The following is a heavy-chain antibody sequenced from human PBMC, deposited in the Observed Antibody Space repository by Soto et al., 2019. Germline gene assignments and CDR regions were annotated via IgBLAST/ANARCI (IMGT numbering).Heavy chain of an antibody. V-gene: IGHV1-8*01. CDR2: MNPNSGNT. CDR3: ARRTPLNIVATISYYYYMDV. CDR1: GYTFTSYD. D-gene: IGHD5-12*01. Sequence: ASVKVSCKASGYTFTSYDINWVRQATGQGLEWMGWMNPNSGNTGYAQKFQGRVTMTRNTSISTAYMELSSLRSEDTAVYYCARRTPLNIVATISYYYYMDVWGKGTTVTVSS. J-gene: IGHJ6*03.